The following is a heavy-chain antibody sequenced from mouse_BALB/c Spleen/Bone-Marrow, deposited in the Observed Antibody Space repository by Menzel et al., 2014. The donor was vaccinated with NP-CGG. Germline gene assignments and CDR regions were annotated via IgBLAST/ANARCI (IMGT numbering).Heavy chain of an antibody. CDR3: ARKRGGAMDY. V-gene: IGHV1-14*01. J-gene: IGHJ4*01. CDR1: GYTFTSYV. CDR2: IIPSNDVT. Sequence: VQLQQSGPELVKPGASVKMSCKASGYTFTSYVMHWVKQKPGQGLEWIGYIIPSNDVTKYNEKFKDKATLTSDKSSSTAYMELSSLTSEDSAVYYCARKRGGAMDYWGPGTSVTVSS.